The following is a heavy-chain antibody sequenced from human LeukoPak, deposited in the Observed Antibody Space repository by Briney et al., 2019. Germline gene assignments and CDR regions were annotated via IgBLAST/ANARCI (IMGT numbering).Heavy chain of an antibody. D-gene: IGHD6-13*01. V-gene: IGHV4-59*01. CDR3: AGGDIAAAGTFDY. CDR2: IYYSGST. J-gene: IGHJ4*02. Sequence: SETLSLTCTVSGGSISSYYWSWIRQPPGKGLEWIGYIYYSGSTNYNPSLKSRVTISVDTSKNQFSLKLGSVTAADTAVYYCAGGDIAAAGTFDYWGQGTLVTVSS. CDR1: GGSISSYY.